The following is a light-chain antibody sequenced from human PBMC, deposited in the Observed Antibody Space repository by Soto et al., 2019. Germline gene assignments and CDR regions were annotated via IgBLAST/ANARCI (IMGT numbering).Light chain of an antibody. Sequence: QSALTQPRSVSGFPGQSVTISCTGTSSDVGGYDFVSWYQHHPGKAPTVIMYDVTKRTSGVPDRVSGSKSGNTASLTISGPEPEDEGDYYCCSYAGSYTRVFGGGTKVTV. CDR1: SSDVGGYDF. J-gene: IGLJ3*02. CDR3: CSYAGSYTRV. CDR2: DVT. V-gene: IGLV2-11*01.